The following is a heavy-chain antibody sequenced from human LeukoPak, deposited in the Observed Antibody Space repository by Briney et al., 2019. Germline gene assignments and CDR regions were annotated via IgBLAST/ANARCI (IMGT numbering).Heavy chain of an antibody. J-gene: IGHJ6*02. Sequence: ASVKVSCKASGYTFTGYYTHWVRQAPGQGLEWMGWINPNSGGTNYAQKFQGRVTMTRDTSISTAYMELSRLRSDDTAVYYCARSGTAFYYYGMDVWGQGTTVTVSS. V-gene: IGHV1-2*02. CDR2: INPNSGGT. CDR3: ARSGTAFYYYGMDV. CDR1: GYTFTGYY. D-gene: IGHD6-13*01.